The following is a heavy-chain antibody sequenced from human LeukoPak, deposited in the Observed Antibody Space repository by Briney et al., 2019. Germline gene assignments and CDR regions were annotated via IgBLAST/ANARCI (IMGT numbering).Heavy chain of an antibody. D-gene: IGHD3-9*01. J-gene: IGHJ3*01. Sequence: SETLSLTCTVSGGSLSSYYWSWIRQPPGKGLEWIGYIYYSGSTNYNLSLKSRVTISVDTSKNQFSLKPSSATAADTAVYYCASVYYDILTGYRNDAFDFWGQGTMVTVSS. CDR3: ASVYYDILTGYRNDAFDF. CDR2: IYYSGST. CDR1: GGSLSSYY. V-gene: IGHV4-59*01.